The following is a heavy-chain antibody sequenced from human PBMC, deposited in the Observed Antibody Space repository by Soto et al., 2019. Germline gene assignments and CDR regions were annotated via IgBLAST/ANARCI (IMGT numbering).Heavy chain of an antibody. CDR2: INQDGSER. CDR3: ARGVTMARGAYVDWFDP. D-gene: IGHD3-10*01. V-gene: IGHV3-7*01. CDR1: GFTFSSSW. Sequence: EVPLVESGGGLVQPGGSLRLSCAASGFTFSSSWMTWVRQAPGKGLEWVANINQDGSERYYVDSLKGRFTLSRDNAKNSLYLQMNSLRAEDTAVYYCARGVTMARGAYVDWFDPWGQGTLVTVSS. J-gene: IGHJ5*02.